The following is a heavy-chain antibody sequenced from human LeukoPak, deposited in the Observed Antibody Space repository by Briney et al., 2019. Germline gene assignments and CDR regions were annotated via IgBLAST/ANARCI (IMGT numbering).Heavy chain of an antibody. CDR2: ISYSGST. CDR3: ARDKGDRYCSGGSCYYFDY. Sequence: SETLSLTCTVSGGSIGSYFWSWIRQPPGKGLEWIGYISYSGSTSYNPSLKSRVTISVDTSNNQFSLRLSSVTAADTAVYYCARDKGDRYCSGGSCYYFDYWGQGTLVTVSS. CDR1: GGSIGSYF. D-gene: IGHD2-15*01. J-gene: IGHJ4*02. V-gene: IGHV4-59*12.